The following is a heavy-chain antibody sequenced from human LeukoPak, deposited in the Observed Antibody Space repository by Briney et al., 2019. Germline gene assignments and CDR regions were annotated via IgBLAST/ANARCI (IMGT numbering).Heavy chain of an antibody. CDR1: GYTFTVYD. J-gene: IGHJ6*02. D-gene: IGHD2-2*01. CDR3: ARGGFIVVVPAAPNYYYYGMDV. CDR2: INPNSGGT. V-gene: IGHV1-2*02. Sequence: VASVTVSFKGSGYTFTVYDMHWGRQAPGQGLEGMGWINPNSGGTNYAQKFQGRVTMTRDTSISTAYMELSRLRSDDTAVYYCARGGFIVVVPAAPNYYYYGMDVWGQGTTVTVSS.